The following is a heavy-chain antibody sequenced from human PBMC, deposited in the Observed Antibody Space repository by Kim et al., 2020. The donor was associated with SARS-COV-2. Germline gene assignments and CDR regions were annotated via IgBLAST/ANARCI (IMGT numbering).Heavy chain of an antibody. V-gene: IGHV3-23*01. Sequence: GGSLRLSCAASGFTFSNYAMSWVRQTPGKRLEWVSTITYSGDTTYYIHSVKGRFTIFRDNSKDTLYLQMNSLRAEDTALYYCAKRDYSAYYIDYWGQGTLVTVSS. D-gene: IGHD3-3*01. CDR2: ITYSGDTT. J-gene: IGHJ4*02. CDR1: GFTFSNYA. CDR3: AKRDYSAYYIDY.